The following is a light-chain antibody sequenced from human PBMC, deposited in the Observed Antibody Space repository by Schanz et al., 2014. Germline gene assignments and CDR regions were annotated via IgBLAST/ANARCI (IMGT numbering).Light chain of an antibody. CDR2: ETT. CDR3: CSYAGSSTYV. J-gene: IGLJ1*01. CDR1: SSDVGSYNL. V-gene: IGLV2-23*01. Sequence: QSALTQPASVSGSPGQSITISCTGTSSDVGSYNLVSWYQQHPGKVPKLMIYETTKRPSGVSNRFSGSKSGNTASLTISGLQAEDEADYYCCSYAGSSTYVFGTGTKLTVL.